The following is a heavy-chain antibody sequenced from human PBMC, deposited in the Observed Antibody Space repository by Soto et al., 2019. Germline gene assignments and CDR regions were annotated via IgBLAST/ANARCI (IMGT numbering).Heavy chain of an antibody. V-gene: IGHV3-7*01. CDR1: GFTFSSYW. D-gene: IGHD3-22*01. Sequence: EVQLVESGGGLVQPGGSPRLSCAASGFTFSSYWMIWVRQAPGKGLEWVANIKQEGSEKYYVDSVKGRFTISRDNAKNSLYLQMNSLRAEDTAVYYCARTVMIVVTGYFDYWGQGTLVTVSS. CDR3: ARTVMIVVTGYFDY. J-gene: IGHJ4*02. CDR2: IKQEGSEK.